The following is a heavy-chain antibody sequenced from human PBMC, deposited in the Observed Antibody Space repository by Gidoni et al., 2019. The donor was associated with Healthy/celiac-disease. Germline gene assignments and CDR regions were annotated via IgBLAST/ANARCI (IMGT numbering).Heavy chain of an antibody. CDR2: IYYSGST. Sequence: QVQLQESGPGLVKPSQTLSLTCPVSGGSISSGGYYWSWIRQHPGKGLEWIGYIYYSGSTYYNPSLKSRVTISVDTSKNQFSLKLSSVTAADTAVYYCARAAEYQLLRWHGMDVWGQGTTVTVSS. D-gene: IGHD2-2*01. CDR3: ARAAEYQLLRWHGMDV. V-gene: IGHV4-31*03. CDR1: GGSISSGGYY. J-gene: IGHJ6*02.